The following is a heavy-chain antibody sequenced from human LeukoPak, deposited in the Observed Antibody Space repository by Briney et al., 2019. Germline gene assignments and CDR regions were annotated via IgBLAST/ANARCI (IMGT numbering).Heavy chain of an antibody. V-gene: IGHV5-51*01. J-gene: IGHJ4*02. CDR2: IYPADSDT. D-gene: IGHD2-15*01. CDR1: GYSFTSYR. CDR3: VRQECSGGSCYPAN. Sequence: PGESLKISCKGSGYSFTSYRIGWVRQMPGKGLEWMGIIYPADSDTRYSPSFQGQVTISADKSISTAYLQWSSLTASDSAVYYCVRQECSGGSCYPANWGQGTQVTVSS.